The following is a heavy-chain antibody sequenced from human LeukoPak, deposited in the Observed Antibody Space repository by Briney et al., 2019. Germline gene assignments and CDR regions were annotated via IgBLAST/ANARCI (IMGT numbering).Heavy chain of an antibody. Sequence: GGSLRLSCAASGFTFSDHYMDWVRQAPGKGLEWVGRIGKKTNSYTTEYGASVKGRFIISRDDSENSLYLQMNSLMTEDTAVYYCSRGFCSGVACYSGDPWGQGTLVTVSS. D-gene: IGHD2-21*02. J-gene: IGHJ5*02. CDR1: GFTFSDHY. CDR3: SRGFCSGVACYSGDP. CDR2: IGKKTNSYTT. V-gene: IGHV3-72*01.